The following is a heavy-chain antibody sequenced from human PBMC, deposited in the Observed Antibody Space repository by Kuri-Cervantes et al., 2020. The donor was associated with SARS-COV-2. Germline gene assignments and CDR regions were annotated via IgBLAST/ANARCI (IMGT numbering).Heavy chain of an antibody. CDR1: SGSISTFY. Sequence: SETLSLTCSVSSGSISTFYWSWIRQFPGKRLEWIGYVYYTGVAKYNPSLKSRVTMSVDTSKNQFSLRLSSVTPADTAIYSCARGRPLVDCWGQGTLVTVSS. CDR2: VYYTGVA. V-gene: IGHV4-59*01. J-gene: IGHJ4*02. CDR3: ARGRPLVDC.